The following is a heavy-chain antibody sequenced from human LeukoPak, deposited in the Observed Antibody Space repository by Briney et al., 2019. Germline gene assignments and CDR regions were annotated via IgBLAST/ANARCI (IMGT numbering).Heavy chain of an antibody. D-gene: IGHD1-7*01. CDR3: ARVRTNEELRDY. CDR1: GYTFTSYG. Sequence: ASVKVSCKSSGYTFTSYGISWVRQAPGQGLEWMGWISAYNGNTNYAQKLQGRVTMTTDTSTSTAYMELRSLRSDDTAVYYGARVRTNEELRDYWGQGTLVTVSS. J-gene: IGHJ4*02. V-gene: IGHV1-18*01. CDR2: ISAYNGNT.